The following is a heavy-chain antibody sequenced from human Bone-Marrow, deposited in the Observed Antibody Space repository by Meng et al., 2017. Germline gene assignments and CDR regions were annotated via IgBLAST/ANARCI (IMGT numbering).Heavy chain of an antibody. V-gene: IGHV3-11*01. CDR2: ISSSGSTI. Sequence: LTRAASGFTFSDYYMSWSRQAPGEGLEWVSYISSSGSTIYDADSVKGRFTISRDNAKNSLYLQMNSLRAEDTAVYYCARGRTTGYSSSWYLFDYWGQGTLVTISS. D-gene: IGHD6-13*01. CDR1: GFTFSDYY. CDR3: ARGRTTGYSSSWYLFDY. J-gene: IGHJ4*02.